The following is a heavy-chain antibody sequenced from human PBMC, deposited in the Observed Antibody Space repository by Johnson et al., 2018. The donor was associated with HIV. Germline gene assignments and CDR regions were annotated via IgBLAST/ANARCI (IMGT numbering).Heavy chain of an antibody. CDR2: ISYDGSNK. CDR1: GFTVSGNY. J-gene: IGHJ3*02. CDR3: ARDFGLEWELDGAFDI. V-gene: IGHV3-30-3*01. D-gene: IGHD1-26*01. Sequence: QVQLVESGGGLVQPGGSLRLSCAASGFTVSGNYMNWVRQAPGKGLEWVAVISYDGSNKYYADSVKGRFTISRDNAKNSLYLQMNSLRAEDTALYYCARDFGLEWELDGAFDIWGQGTMVTVSS.